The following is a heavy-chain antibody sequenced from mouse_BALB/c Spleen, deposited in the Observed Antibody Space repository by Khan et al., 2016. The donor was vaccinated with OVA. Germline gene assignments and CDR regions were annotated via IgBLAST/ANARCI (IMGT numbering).Heavy chain of an antibody. J-gene: IGHJ2*01. D-gene: IGHD1-2*01. Sequence: EVQLVETGPGLVKPSQSLSLTCTVTGYSITSGYGWNWIRHFPGNKLEWTGYISYSGSTNYNPSPKSRISITRDTSKNQFFLQLISVTTEDTATFYCARTARIKYWGQGTTLTVSS. CDR3: ARTARIKY. CDR1: GYSITSGYG. CDR2: ISYSGST. V-gene: IGHV3-2*02.